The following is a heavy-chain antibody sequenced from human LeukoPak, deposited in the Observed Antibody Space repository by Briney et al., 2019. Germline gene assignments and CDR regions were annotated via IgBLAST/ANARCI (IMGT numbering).Heavy chain of an antibody. J-gene: IGHJ4*02. CDR2: ISGSGGST. D-gene: IGHD2-15*01. V-gene: IGHV3-23*01. CDR1: GFTFSSYA. Sequence: GGSLRLSCAASGFTFSSYAMSWVRQAPGKGLEWVSAISGSGGSTYYADSVKGRFTISRDNAKNSLDLQMNSLRDEDTAVYYCARARASGRSGFDYWGQGTLVTVSS. CDR3: ARARASGRSGFDY.